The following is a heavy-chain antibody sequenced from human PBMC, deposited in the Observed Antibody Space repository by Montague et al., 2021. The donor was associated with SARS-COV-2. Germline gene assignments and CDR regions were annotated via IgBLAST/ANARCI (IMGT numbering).Heavy chain of an antibody. CDR1: GFTVSSNN. V-gene: IGHV3-66*01. Sequence: SLRLSCAASGFTVSSNNMSWVRQAPGKGLEWVSVTCSGGSTQYADSVKGRFTISRDKSNYTLYLQMNSLRAEDTAVYYCSARADYYYGMDVWGQGTSVTVSS. CDR2: TCSGGST. CDR3: SARADYYYGMDV. J-gene: IGHJ6*02.